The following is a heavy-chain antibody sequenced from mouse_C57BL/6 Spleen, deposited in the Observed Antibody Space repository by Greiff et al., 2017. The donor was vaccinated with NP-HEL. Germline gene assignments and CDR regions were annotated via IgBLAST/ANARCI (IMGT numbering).Heavy chain of an antibody. J-gene: IGHJ4*01. V-gene: IGHV1-69*01. CDR3: ARGNYYAMDY. CDR1: GYTFTSYW. Sequence: QVQLQQPGAELVMPGASVKLSCKASGYTFTSYWIHWVKQRPGQGLEWIGEIDPSDSYTNYNQKFKGKSTLTVDKSSSTAYMQLSSLTSEDSAVYYCARGNYYAMDYWGQGTSVTVSS. CDR2: IDPSDSYT.